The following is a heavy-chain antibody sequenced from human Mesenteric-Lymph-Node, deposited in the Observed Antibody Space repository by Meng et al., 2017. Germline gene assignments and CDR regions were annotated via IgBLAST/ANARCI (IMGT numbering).Heavy chain of an antibody. CDR3: ARRRPIVVEGAFDI. V-gene: IGHV3-7*01. D-gene: IGHD2-21*01. CDR2: IKEDGSEK. J-gene: IGHJ3*02. Sequence: GESLKISCAASGFTFSNYWMIWVRQVPGKGLEWVANIKEDGSEKYYLDSVSGRFTISRDNAKKSLYLQMNSLRAEDTAVYYCARRRPIVVEGAFDIWGQGTMVTVSS. CDR1: GFTFSNYW.